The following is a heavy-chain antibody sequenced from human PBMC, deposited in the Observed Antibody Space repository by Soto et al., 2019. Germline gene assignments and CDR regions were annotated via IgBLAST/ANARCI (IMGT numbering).Heavy chain of an antibody. CDR1: GFTFDDYA. V-gene: IGHV3-21*01. D-gene: IGHD5-12*01. J-gene: IGHJ5*02. CDR2: ISTGSSYI. CDR3: ARDRDGYNSNWFDP. Sequence: VGSLRLSCAPSGFTFDDYAMHWVRQAPGKGLEWVSSISTGSSYIYYADSVKGRFTISRDNAKNSLYLQMNSLRAEDTAVYYCARDRDGYNSNWFDPWGQGTLVTVSS.